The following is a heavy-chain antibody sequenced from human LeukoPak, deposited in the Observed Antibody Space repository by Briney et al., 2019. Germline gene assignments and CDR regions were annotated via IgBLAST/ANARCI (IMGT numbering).Heavy chain of an antibody. D-gene: IGHD6-13*01. V-gene: IGHV4-34*01. CDR2: INHSGST. CDR1: GGSFSGYY. J-gene: IGHJ4*02. CDR3: ARAGYSSSGSQGY. Sequence: SETLSLTCAVYGGSFSGYYWSWIRQPPGKGLEWIGEINHSGSTNYNPSLKSRVTISVDTSENQFSLKLSSVTAADTAVYYCARAGYSSSGSQGYWGQGTLVTVSS.